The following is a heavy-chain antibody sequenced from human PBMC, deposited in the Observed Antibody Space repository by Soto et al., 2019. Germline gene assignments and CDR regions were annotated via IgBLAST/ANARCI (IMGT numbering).Heavy chain of an antibody. CDR3: AGPYYFDRSGPSYLSS. Sequence: GASVKVSCKASGYTFTSYGISWVRQAPGQGLEWMGWISAYNGNTNYAQKLQGRVTMTTDTSTSTAYMELRSLRSDDTAVYYCAGPYYFDRSGPSYLSSWGQGTLVTVSS. CDR1: GYTFTSYG. J-gene: IGHJ4*02. D-gene: IGHD3-22*01. CDR2: ISAYNGNT. V-gene: IGHV1-18*01.